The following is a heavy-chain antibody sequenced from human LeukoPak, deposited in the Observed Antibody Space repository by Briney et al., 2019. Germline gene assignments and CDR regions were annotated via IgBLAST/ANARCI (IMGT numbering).Heavy chain of an antibody. V-gene: IGHV1-8*01. CDR1: GYTFTSYD. CDR3: ARGLGIAAAVAS. CDR2: MNPNSGNT. J-gene: IGHJ5*02. Sequence: ASVKVSCKASGYTFTSYDINWVRQATGQGLEWMGWMNPNSGNTGYAQKFQGRVTMTRNTSISTAYMELSSLRSEDTVVYYCARGLGIAAAVASWDQGTLVTVSS. D-gene: IGHD6-13*01.